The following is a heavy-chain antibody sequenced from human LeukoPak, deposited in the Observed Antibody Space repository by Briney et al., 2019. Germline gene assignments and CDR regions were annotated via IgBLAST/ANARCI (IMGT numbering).Heavy chain of an antibody. CDR1: VYTFSKYA. CDR2: IGAYNGNP. V-gene: IGHV1-18*01. D-gene: IGHD3-16*01. Sequence: GSSVNAPYKPCVYTFSKYALRGVEQPPGQGLEWMGWIGAYNGNPDYTQSLQGRVTMTTDTSTSTAYMELRSRKSDDTDVYYCAREDPGGAFDVWGRGTMVTVS. J-gene: IGHJ3*01. CDR3: AREDPGGAFDV.